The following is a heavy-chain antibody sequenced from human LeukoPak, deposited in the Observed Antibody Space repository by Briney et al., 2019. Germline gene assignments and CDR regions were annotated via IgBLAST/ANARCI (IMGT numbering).Heavy chain of an antibody. Sequence: VGSLRLSCAASGFTFSSYEMNWVRQAPGKGLEWVSYISSSGSTIYYADSVKGRFTISRDNAKNSLYLQMNSLRAEDTAVYYCARDTISGTNPFDYWGQGTLVTVSS. J-gene: IGHJ4*02. CDR1: GFTFSSYE. CDR3: ARDTISGTNPFDY. D-gene: IGHD1-20*01. V-gene: IGHV3-48*03. CDR2: ISSSGSTI.